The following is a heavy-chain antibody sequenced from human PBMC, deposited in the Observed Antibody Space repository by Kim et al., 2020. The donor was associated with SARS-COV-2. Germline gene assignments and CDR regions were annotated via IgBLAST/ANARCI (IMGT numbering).Heavy chain of an antibody. Sequence: SETLSLTCTVSGGSISSSSYYWGWIRQPPGKGLEWIGSIYYSGSTYYNPSLKSRVTISVDTSKNQFSLKLSSVTAADTAVYYCATTRGGGERQMGYYWGQGTLVTVSS. D-gene: IGHD1-26*01. CDR3: ATTRGGGERQMGYY. CDR2: IYYSGST. CDR1: GGSISSSSYY. J-gene: IGHJ4*02. V-gene: IGHV4-39*01.